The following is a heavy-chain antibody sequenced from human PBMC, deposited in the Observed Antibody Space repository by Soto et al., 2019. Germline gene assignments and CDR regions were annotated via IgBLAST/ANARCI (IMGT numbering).Heavy chain of an antibody. V-gene: IGHV1-18*01. D-gene: IGHD3-3*01. J-gene: IGHJ4*02. Sequence: QVQLVQSGAEVKKPGASVKVSCKASGYTFTSYGISWVRQAPGQGLEWMGWISAYNGNTNYAQKLQGRVTMTTDTSTSTAYMELRSLRSDDTAVYYCARAEIRSYYDFWSGYYAGFDYWGQGTLVTVSS. CDR2: ISAYNGNT. CDR3: ARAEIRSYYDFWSGYYAGFDY. CDR1: GYTFTSYG.